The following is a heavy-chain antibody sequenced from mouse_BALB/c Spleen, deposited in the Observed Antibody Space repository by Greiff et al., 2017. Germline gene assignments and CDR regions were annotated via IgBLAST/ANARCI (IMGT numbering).Heavy chain of an antibody. D-gene: IGHD1-1*01. Sequence: VQVVESGPGLVAPSQSLSITCTVSGFSLTSYGVHWVRQPPGKGLEWLGVIWAGGSTNYNSALMSRLSISKDNSKSQVFLKMNSLQTDDTAMYYCARDKGGYYYGSSSYWYFDVWGAGTTVTVSS. J-gene: IGHJ1*01. CDR2: IWAGGST. CDR3: ARDKGGYYYGSSSYWYFDV. CDR1: GFSLTSYG. V-gene: IGHV2-9*02.